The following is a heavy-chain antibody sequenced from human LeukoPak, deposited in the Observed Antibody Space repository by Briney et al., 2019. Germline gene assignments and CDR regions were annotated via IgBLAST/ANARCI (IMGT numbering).Heavy chain of an antibody. CDR3: AGMKFYDSTGHTPGHYMDV. J-gene: IGHJ6*03. CDR2: VYPAGST. CDR1: WSHMYSYY. V-gene: IGHV4-4*07. Sequence: WETLSLTCTVCWSHMYSYYWRWIRQTAGKGLEWISRVYPAGSTPYNPSLKSRVTMSVGTSDNQFALRLRAVTAADAGVYYCAGMKFYDSTGHTPGHYMDVWGNGTTVTVSS. D-gene: IGHD3-22*01.